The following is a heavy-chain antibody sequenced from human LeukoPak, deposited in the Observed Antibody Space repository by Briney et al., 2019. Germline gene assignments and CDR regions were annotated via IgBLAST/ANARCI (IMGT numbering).Heavy chain of an antibody. CDR3: AREKGYSYGIAGVDV. CDR2: VHISGST. D-gene: IGHD5-18*01. V-gene: IGHV4-61*10. Sequence: SETLSLTCTVSGGSISSGSYCWSWIRQPAGKGLEWIGHVHISGSTNYNSSLKSRVTISVDTSKNQFSLKLSSVTAADTAVYYCAREKGYSYGIAGVDVWGKGTTVTVSS. CDR1: GGSISSGSYC. J-gene: IGHJ6*04.